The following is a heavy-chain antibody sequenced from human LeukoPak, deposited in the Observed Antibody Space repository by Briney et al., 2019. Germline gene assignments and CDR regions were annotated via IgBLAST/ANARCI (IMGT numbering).Heavy chain of an antibody. J-gene: IGHJ5*02. V-gene: IGHV3-30-3*01. Sequence: PTGGSLRLSCAASGFTFSSYAMHWVRQAPGKGLEWVAVISYYGSNKYYADSVKRRFTISRDNSKNTLYLQMNSLRGDDTAMYYCARDLQTLAARNELIWSNWIDPWGQGPLVTVPS. D-gene: IGHD6-6*01. CDR1: GFTFSSYA. CDR2: ISYYGSNK. CDR3: ARDLQTLAARNELIWSNWIDP.